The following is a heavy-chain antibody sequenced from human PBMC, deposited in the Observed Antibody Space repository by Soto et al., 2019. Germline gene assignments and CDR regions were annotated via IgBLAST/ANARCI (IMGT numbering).Heavy chain of an antibody. CDR3: ARGPYSSGWDPSTPLDY. Sequence: QVQLVQSGAEVKKPGASVKVSCKASGYTFTSYAMHWVRQAPGQRLEWMGWINAGNGNTKYSQKFQGRVTITRDTSASTAYMELSSLRSEDTAVYYCARGPYSSGWDPSTPLDYWGQGTLVTVSS. V-gene: IGHV1-3*01. D-gene: IGHD6-19*01. J-gene: IGHJ4*02. CDR1: GYTFTSYA. CDR2: INAGNGNT.